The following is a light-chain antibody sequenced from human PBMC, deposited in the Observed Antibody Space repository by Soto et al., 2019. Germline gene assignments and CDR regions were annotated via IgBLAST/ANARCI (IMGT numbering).Light chain of an antibody. J-gene: IGKJ4*01. Sequence: DIQMTQSPSTLAASVGDRVPITCRASQGISRYLSWYQQKPGRAPKLLISAASTLQSGVPARFSGSGSGTDFTLSITSLQPEDFATYYCQQLNTYPVTFGGGTKVDI. CDR2: AAS. CDR1: QGISRY. V-gene: IGKV1-9*01. CDR3: QQLNTYPVT.